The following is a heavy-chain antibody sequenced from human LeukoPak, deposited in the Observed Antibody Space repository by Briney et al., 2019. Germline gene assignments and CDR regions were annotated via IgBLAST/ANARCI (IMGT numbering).Heavy chain of an antibody. CDR3: GKAGWYDYYYGMDV. Sequence: GGSLRLSCAASGFTFSSYAMSWVRQAPGKGLEWVSAISGSGGSTYYADSVKGRFTISRDNSKNTLYLQMNSLRAEDTAVYYCGKAGWYDYYYGMDVWGQGTTVTVSS. CDR1: GFTFSSYA. J-gene: IGHJ6*02. D-gene: IGHD6-19*01. V-gene: IGHV3-23*01. CDR2: ISGSGGST.